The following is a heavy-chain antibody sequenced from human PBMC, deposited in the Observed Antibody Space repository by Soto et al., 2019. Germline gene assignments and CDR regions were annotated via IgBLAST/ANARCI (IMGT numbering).Heavy chain of an antibody. Sequence: TSETLSLTCAVSGGSISSSNWWSWARQPPGKGLEWIGEIYHSGSTNYNPSLKSRVTISVDKSKNQFSLKVSSVTAADTAVYYCARCIAAVGPIAYWGQGTLVTVSS. CDR3: ARCIAAVGPIAY. V-gene: IGHV4-4*02. D-gene: IGHD6-13*01. CDR2: IYHSGST. J-gene: IGHJ4*02. CDR1: GGSISSSNW.